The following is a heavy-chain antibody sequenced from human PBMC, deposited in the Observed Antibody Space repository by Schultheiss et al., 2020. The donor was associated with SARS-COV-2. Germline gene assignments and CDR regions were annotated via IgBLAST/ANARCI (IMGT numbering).Heavy chain of an antibody. CDR3: ARGDGSSCGGDCYWDYDY. J-gene: IGHJ4*02. D-gene: IGHD2-21*02. Sequence: GESLKISCEGSGYSFTAYWIAWVRQMPGKGLEWMGIIYPGEGDSETRYSPSFQGQVTFSADKSISTAYLQWSSLKASDTAMYYCARGDGSSCGGDCYWDYDYWGQGTPVTVSS. V-gene: IGHV5-51*01. CDR2: IYPGEGDSET. CDR1: GYSFTAYW.